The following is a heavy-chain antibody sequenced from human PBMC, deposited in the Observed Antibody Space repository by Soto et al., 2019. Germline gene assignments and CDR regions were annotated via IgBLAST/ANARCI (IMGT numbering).Heavy chain of an antibody. CDR2: KHHSGST. D-gene: IGHD6-19*01. CDR1: GGSINNGYW. J-gene: IGHJ6*02. V-gene: IGHV4-4*02. CDR3: AYSSGWWRLDG. Sequence: QVHLQESGPGLVKPSRTLSLTCGVSGGSINNGYWWTWVRQPPGKGLEWIGEKHHSGSTNYNLSLKSRVSISLDKPKNQCSLILSSVTAAATAVYYCAYSSGWWRLDGWGQGTTVTVSS.